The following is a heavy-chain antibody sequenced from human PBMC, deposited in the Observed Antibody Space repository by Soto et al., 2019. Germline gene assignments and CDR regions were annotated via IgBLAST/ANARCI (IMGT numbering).Heavy chain of an antibody. CDR3: ARAPKVSGSSQTRPDF. J-gene: IGHJ4*02. CDR2: ISQSGNT. D-gene: IGHD6-6*01. V-gene: IGHV4-34*01. Sequence: SETLSLTCNVSGGPIKTGDYYWSWIRQPTGKGLEWIGEISQSGNTNYSPSLKSRVSISIDTSKKQFSLNLASVSAADTAVYYCARAPKVSGSSQTRPDFWGQGTLVTVSS. CDR1: GGPIKTGDYY.